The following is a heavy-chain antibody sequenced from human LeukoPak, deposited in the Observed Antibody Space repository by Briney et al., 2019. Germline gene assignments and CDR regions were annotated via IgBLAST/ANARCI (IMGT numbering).Heavy chain of an antibody. CDR1: GFTFSSYW. CDR3: CSGTYYSDY. V-gene: IGHV3-74*01. D-gene: IGHD3-10*02. Sequence: GGSLRLSCAASGFTFSSYWVHWVRQAPGKGLVWVSRINSDGSTTNYADSVKGRFTISRDNAKNTLYLQMNSLRAEDTAVYYCCSGTYYSDYWGQGTLVTVSS. CDR2: INSDGSTT. J-gene: IGHJ4*01.